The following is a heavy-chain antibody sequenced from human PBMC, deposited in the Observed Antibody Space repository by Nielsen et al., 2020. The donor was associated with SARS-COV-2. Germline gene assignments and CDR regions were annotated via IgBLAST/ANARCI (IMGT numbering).Heavy chain of an antibody. J-gene: IGHJ4*02. V-gene: IGHV5-51*01. D-gene: IGHD6-13*01. CDR3: ARLVAAATYAGDY. Sequence: KVSCKGSGYSFTSYWIGWVRQMPGKGLEWMGIIYPGDSDTRYSPSFQGQVTISADKSISTAYLQWSSLKASDTAMYYCARLVAAATYAGDYWGQGTLVTVSS. CDR1: GYSFTSYW. CDR2: IYPGDSDT.